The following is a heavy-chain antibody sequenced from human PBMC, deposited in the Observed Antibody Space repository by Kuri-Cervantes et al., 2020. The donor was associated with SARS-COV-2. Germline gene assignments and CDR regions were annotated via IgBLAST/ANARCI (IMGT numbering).Heavy chain of an antibody. J-gene: IGHJ6*02. CDR1: GGSFSGYY. Sequence: SQTLSLTCAVYGGSFSGYYWSWIRQPPGKGLEWIGEINHRGRTNYNPSLKSRVTISVDTSKNQFSLKLSSVTAAYTAVYYCARMRLELLSPYYYGMDVWGQGTTVTVSS. CDR2: INHRGRT. CDR3: ARMRLELLSPYYYGMDV. V-gene: IGHV4-34*01. D-gene: IGHD1-7*01.